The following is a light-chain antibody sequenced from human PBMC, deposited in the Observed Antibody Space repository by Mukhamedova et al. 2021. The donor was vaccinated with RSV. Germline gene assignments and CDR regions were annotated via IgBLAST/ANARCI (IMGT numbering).Light chain of an antibody. Sequence: GERATLSCGASQRLSSIYLAWYQVKPGLAPRILIYDASRRAAGVPDRFSASGSGTDFTLTISRLEPEDFAVYYCQQYGTSPSTFG. J-gene: IGKJ5*01. V-gene: IGKV3D-20*01. CDR1: QRLSSIY. CDR2: DAS. CDR3: QQYGTSPST.